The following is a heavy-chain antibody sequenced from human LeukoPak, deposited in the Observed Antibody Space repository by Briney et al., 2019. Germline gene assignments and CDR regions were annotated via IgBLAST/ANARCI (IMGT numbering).Heavy chain of an antibody. V-gene: IGHV3-33*06. CDR1: QFRFPFSHYG. CDR3: AKDAQRGFDYSNSLEY. J-gene: IGHJ4*02. D-gene: IGHD4-11*01. CDR2: IWSDGTNQ. Sequence: GKSLTLSCVASQFRFPFSHYGMHWVRQAPGRGLEWVAVIWSDGTNQYYADSVRGRFTISRDNSQNTVYLQMNSLRVEDTAVCFCAKDAQRGFDYSNSLEYWGQGTLVTVSS.